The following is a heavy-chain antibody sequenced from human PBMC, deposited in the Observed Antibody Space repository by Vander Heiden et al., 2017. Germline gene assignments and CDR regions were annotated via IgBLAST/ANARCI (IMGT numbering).Heavy chain of an antibody. J-gene: IGHJ4*02. CDR3: ARHPAYCSGGICYPNYFFDY. Sequence: EVQLVQSGTEVKKPGESLKISCKGSGYSFTSYWIGWVRQMPGKGLEWMGMIYPGDSDTRYSPSFQGQVTVSADKTMSTAYLQWSSLTASDTAMYYCARHPAYCSGGICYPNYFFDYWGQGTLVTVSS. D-gene: IGHD2-15*01. V-gene: IGHV5-51*01. CDR1: GYSFTSYW. CDR2: IYPGDSDT.